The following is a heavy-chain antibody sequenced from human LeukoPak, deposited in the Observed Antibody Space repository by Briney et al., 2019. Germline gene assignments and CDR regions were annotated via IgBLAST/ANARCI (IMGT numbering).Heavy chain of an antibody. CDR3: ASSYYDSSGYQAPAHV. D-gene: IGHD3-22*01. CDR1: GGTFSSYA. Sequence: GASVTVSCKASGGTFSSYAISWVRQAPGQGLEWMGGIIPTFGTANYAQKFQGRVTITTDESTSTAYMELSSLRSEDTAVYYCASSYYDSSGYQAPAHVWGQGTLVTVSS. J-gene: IGHJ4*02. CDR2: IIPTFGTA. V-gene: IGHV1-69*05.